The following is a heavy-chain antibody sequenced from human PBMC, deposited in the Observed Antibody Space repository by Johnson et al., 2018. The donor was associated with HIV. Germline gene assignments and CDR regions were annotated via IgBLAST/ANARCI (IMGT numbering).Heavy chain of an antibody. V-gene: IGHV3-7*02. Sequence: VQLVESGGGLVQPGGSLRLSCAASGFTFSSYWMSWVRQAPGKGLEWVANIKQDGSEKYYVDSVTGRFTISRDNTKNSLYLQMNILSAEDTALYYCARAPEVRGVDAFDVWGQGTVVIVSS. CDR1: GFTFSSYW. CDR3: ARAPEVRGVDAFDV. J-gene: IGHJ3*01. D-gene: IGHD3-10*01. CDR2: IKQDGSEK.